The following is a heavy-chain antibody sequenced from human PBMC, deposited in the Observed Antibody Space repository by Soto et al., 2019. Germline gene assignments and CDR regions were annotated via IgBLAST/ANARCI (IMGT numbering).Heavy chain of an antibody. V-gene: IGHV3-23*01. CDR1: GFTFSSYA. CDR2: VSIGGST. Sequence: XVSLRLSCAASGFTFSSYAMGRVRQGPGKGLEWVAVVSIGGSTHYADSVRGRFTISRDNSKNTLSLQMNSLTAEDTAVYFCAKRRGAGGHFDYWGQGALVTVSS. D-gene: IGHD2-15*01. CDR3: AKRRGAGGHFDY. J-gene: IGHJ4*02.